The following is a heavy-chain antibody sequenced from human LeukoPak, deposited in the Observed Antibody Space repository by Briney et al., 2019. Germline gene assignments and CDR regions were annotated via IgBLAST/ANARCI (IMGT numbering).Heavy chain of an antibody. V-gene: IGHV3-66*02. CDR1: GFTVSSNY. J-gene: IGHJ6*02. CDR3: ARGFTTGYYYYYGMDV. D-gene: IGHD4-11*01. CDR2: IYSGGST. Sequence: GGSLRLSCAASGFTVSSNYMSWVRQAPGKGLEWVSVIYSGGSTYYADSVKGRFTISRDNSKNTLYLQMSSLRAEDTAVYYCARGFTTGYYYYYGMDVWGQGTTVTVSS.